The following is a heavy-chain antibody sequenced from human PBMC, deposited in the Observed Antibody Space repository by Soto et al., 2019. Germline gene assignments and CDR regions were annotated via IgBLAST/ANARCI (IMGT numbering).Heavy chain of an antibody. D-gene: IGHD4-4*01. V-gene: IGHV3-7*05. CDR2: IKQDGSEK. J-gene: IGHJ6*02. CDR1: GFTFSSYW. CDR3: ARANYDPFYYYYYGMDV. Sequence: PGGSLRLSCAASGFTFSSYWMSWVRQAPGKGLEWVANIKQDGSEKYYVDSVKGRFTISRDNAKNSLYLQMNSLRAEDTAVYYCARANYDPFYYYYYGMDVWGQGTTVTVS.